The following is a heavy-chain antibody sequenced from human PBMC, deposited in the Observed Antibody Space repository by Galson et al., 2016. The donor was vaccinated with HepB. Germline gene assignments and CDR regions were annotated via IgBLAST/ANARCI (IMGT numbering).Heavy chain of an antibody. J-gene: IGHJ6*02. D-gene: IGHD3-3*01. CDR3: ARELRVSAGSYYVGMDV. CDR1: GGFISSYY. CDR2: IYYTGNT. V-gene: IGHV4-59*01. Sequence: ETLSLTCAVSGGFISSYYWSWIRQPPGKGLEWIGYIYYTGNTNYNPYLKSRVTISVDTSKNQFSLKLSSVTAADTAVYYCARELRVSAGSYYVGMDVWGLGTTVIVSS.